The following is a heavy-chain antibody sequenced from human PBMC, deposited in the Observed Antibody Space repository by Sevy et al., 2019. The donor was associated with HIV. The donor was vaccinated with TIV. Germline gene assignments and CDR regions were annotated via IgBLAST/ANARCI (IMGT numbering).Heavy chain of an antibody. V-gene: IGHV3-23*01. J-gene: IGHJ6*02. CDR1: GFTFSGYA. D-gene: IGHD2-15*01. Sequence: GGSLRLSCAASGFTFSGYAMSWVRQAPGKGLEWVSAISGSGVGPYYADSVKGRFTISRDNSNNTQYLQMNSLRVEDTAVYDCAKSLVVVIAASGPYGMDVWGQGTTVTVSS. CDR3: AKSLVVVIAASGPYGMDV. CDR2: ISGSGVGP.